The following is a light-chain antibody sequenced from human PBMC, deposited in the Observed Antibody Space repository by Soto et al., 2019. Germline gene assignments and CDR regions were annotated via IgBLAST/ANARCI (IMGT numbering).Light chain of an antibody. CDR3: QQYYSTPRT. Sequence: DIVMTQSPDSLAVSLGERATINCKSSQSVVYSSNNKKYLAWYQQKPGQPPKLLIYWASTRESVVPDRFSGSGSGTDCTLTFSCLQSEDVSVYYCQQYYSTPRTFGQGTKVDFK. CDR1: QSVVYSSNNKKY. J-gene: IGKJ1*01. CDR2: WAS. V-gene: IGKV4-1*01.